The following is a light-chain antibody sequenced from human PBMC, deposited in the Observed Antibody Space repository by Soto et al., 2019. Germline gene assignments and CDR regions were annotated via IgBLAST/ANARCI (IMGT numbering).Light chain of an antibody. CDR3: QQSYSLPYT. CDR2: AAS. CDR1: QSIDNF. V-gene: IGKV1-39*01. J-gene: IGKJ2*01. Sequence: DIQMTQSPSSLSASVGDRVTITCRPSQSIDNFLNWYQQKPGKAPNLLIYAASSLQSGVSSRFSGSGSGTDFTLTISSLQPKDSATYYCQQSYSLPYTFGQGTKVEIK.